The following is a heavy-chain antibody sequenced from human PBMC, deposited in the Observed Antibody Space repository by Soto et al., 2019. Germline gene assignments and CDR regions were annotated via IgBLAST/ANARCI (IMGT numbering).Heavy chain of an antibody. CDR3: ARNYYGSGSYTWFDP. V-gene: IGHV4-59*08. Sequence: SETLSLTCTVSGGSISSYYWSWIRQPPGKGLEWIGYIYYSGRTNYNPSLKSRVTISVDTSKNQFSLKLSSVTAADTAVYYCARNYYGSGSYTWFDPWGQGTLVTVSS. CDR2: IYYSGRT. J-gene: IGHJ5*02. CDR1: GGSISSYY. D-gene: IGHD3-10*01.